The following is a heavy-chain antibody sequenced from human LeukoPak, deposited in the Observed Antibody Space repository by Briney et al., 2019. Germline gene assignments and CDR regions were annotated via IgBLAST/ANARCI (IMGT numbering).Heavy chain of an antibody. CDR2: MYYSGST. Sequence: SETLSLTRTVSGGSISSGDYYWSWIRQPPGNGLEWIAYMYYSGSTYYNPSLKSRVTMSADTSKNQLSLKLSSVTAADTAVYYCARPYYYDSRIDPWGQGILVTVSS. J-gene: IGHJ5*02. D-gene: IGHD3-22*01. CDR1: GGSISSGDYY. CDR3: ARPYYYDSRIDP. V-gene: IGHV4-30-4*01.